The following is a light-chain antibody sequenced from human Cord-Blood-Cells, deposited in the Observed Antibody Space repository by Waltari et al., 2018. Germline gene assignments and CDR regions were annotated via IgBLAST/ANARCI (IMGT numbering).Light chain of an antibody. Sequence: QSALTQPASVSGSPGQSITISGTGTSSDVGGSNYVSWYQQHPGKAPKLMLYEVSNRPAGVSNRFSGSKSGNTASLTISGLQAEDEADYYCSSYTSSSTVVFGGGTKLTVL. J-gene: IGLJ2*01. CDR2: EVS. V-gene: IGLV2-14*01. CDR3: SSYTSSSTVV. CDR1: SSDVGGSNY.